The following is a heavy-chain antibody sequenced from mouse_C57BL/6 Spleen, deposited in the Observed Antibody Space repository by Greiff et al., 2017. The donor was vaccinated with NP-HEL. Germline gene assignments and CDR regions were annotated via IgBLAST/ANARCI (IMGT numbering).Heavy chain of an antibody. V-gene: IGHV5-4*01. D-gene: IGHD2-4*01. J-gene: IGHJ3*01. Sequence: EVHLVESGGGLVKPGGSLKLSCAASGFTFSSYAMSWVRQTPEKRLEWVATISDGGSYTYYPDNVKGRFTISRDNAKNNLYLQMSHLKSEDTAMYYCARRDFYDYAWFAYWGQGTLVTVSA. CDR2: ISDGGSYT. CDR3: ARRDFYDYAWFAY. CDR1: GFTFSSYA.